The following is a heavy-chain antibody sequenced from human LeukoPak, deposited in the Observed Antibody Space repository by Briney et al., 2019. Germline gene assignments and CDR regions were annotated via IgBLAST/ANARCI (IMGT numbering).Heavy chain of an antibody. CDR2: TRSDGGNK. Sequence: GGSLRLSCAASGFTFSSYGMHWVRQAPGKWLEWVAFTRSDGGNKYYADSVKGRFTISRDNSKNTLYLEVISLTAEDTAVYYCAKDDAWLRFGEWSQGTLVTVSS. D-gene: IGHD3-10*01. CDR3: AKDDAWLRFGE. V-gene: IGHV3-30*02. J-gene: IGHJ4*02. CDR1: GFTFSSYG.